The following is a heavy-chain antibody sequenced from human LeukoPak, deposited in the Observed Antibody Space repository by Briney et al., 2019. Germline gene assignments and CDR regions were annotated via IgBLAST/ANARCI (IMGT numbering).Heavy chain of an antibody. Sequence: GWSLRLSCAASGFTVSSNYMSWVRQAPGKGLEWVSLIYTGGSTSYADSVKGRFTISRDNSKNTLYLQMNSLRAEDTAVYYCAREAAGYHYYYGMDVWGQGTTVTVSS. CDR3: AREAAGYHYYYGMDV. CDR2: IYTGGST. CDR1: GFTVSSNY. J-gene: IGHJ6*02. V-gene: IGHV3-53*01. D-gene: IGHD6-13*01.